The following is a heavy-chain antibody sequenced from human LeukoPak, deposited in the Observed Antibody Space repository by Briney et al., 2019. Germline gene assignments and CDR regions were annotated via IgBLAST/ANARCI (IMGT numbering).Heavy chain of an antibody. Sequence: KPSETLSLTCSVSDDSFSTHYWTWIRQPAGKGLEWIGRIYSSGSTNYNTSLKSRVSMSVDTSKNQFSLKLTSVTAADTAVYYCARGGKATVVTMWGQGILVTVSS. CDR1: DDSFSTHY. V-gene: IGHV4-4*07. D-gene: IGHD4-23*01. CDR3: ARGGKATVVTM. CDR2: IYSSGST. J-gene: IGHJ4*02.